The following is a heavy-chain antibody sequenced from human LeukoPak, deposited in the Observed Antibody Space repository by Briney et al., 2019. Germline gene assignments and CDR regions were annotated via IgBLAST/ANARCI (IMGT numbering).Heavy chain of an antibody. CDR3: ARGPGTTDAFDI. D-gene: IGHD1-14*01. CDR1: GFTFSNYE. J-gene: IGHJ3*02. CDR2: ISRGGRTV. V-gene: IGHV3-48*03. Sequence: GGSLRLSCAASGFTFSNYEMNWVRQAPGKGLDWVAYISRGGRTVDYADSVKGRFTISRDSAKNALYLQMNSLRAEDTAVYYCARGPGTTDAFDIWGQGTMVTVSS.